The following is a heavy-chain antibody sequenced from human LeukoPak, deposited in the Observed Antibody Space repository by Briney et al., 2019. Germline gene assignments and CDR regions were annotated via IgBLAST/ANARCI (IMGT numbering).Heavy chain of an antibody. CDR3: ATSHYYDSSGYYSIDY. D-gene: IGHD3-22*01. V-gene: IGHV1-24*01. Sequence: ASVKVSCKVSGYMLTELSMHWVRRAAGIGLEWLGGFDPEDGETIYAQKFQGRVTMTEDTSTDTAYMELSSLRSEDTAVYYCATSHYYDSSGYYSIDYWGQGTLVTVSS. CDR2: FDPEDGET. CDR1: GYMLTELS. J-gene: IGHJ4*02.